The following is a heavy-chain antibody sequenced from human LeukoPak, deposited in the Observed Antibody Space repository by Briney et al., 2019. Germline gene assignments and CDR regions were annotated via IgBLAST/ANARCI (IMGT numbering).Heavy chain of an antibody. J-gene: IGHJ3*02. CDR3: AAYYYDSSGYYPYDAFDI. Sequence: SETLSLTCAVYGGSFSGYYWSWIRQPPGKGLEWIGEINHSGSTNYNPSLKSRVTTSVDTSKNQFSLKLSSVTAADTAVYYCAAYYYDSSGYYPYDAFDIWGQGTMVTVSS. CDR2: INHSGST. V-gene: IGHV4-34*01. CDR1: GGSFSGYY. D-gene: IGHD3-22*01.